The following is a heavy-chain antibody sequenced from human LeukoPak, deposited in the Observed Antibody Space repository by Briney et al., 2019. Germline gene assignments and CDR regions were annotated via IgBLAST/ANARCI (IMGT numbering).Heavy chain of an antibody. Sequence: AAVKVSCKASAYTFTSYCFSWVGQAPGQGLEWMGWISAYNGNTNYSLKLQGRVTMTTDTSTSTAYMELRSLRSDDTAVYYCARKYSSSWYYFDYWGQGTLVTVSS. V-gene: IGHV1-18*01. CDR1: AYTFTSYC. CDR2: ISAYNGNT. D-gene: IGHD6-13*01. J-gene: IGHJ4*02. CDR3: ARKYSSSWYYFDY.